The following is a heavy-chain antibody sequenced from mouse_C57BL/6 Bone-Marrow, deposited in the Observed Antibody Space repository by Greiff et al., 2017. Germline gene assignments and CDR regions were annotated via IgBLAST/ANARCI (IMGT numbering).Heavy chain of an antibody. V-gene: IGHV10-1*01. CDR3: VRQNYDGYSFDY. CDR1: GYSFNIYA. J-gene: IGHJ2*01. CDR2: IRSKSNNYAT. D-gene: IGHD2-3*01. Sequence: EVKLQESGGGLVQPKGSLKLSCAASGYSFNIYAMNWVRQAPGKGLEWVARIRSKSNNYATYYADSVKDRFTVSRDDSESMIYLQMNNLTTKDTAMYYCVRQNYDGYSFDYWGKGTTLTVSS.